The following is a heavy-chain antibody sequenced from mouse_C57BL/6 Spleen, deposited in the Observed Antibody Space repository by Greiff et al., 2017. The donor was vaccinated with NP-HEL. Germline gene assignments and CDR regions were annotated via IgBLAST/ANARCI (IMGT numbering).Heavy chain of an antibody. D-gene: IGHD4-1*01. Sequence: QVQLQQSGAELVKPGASVKMSCKASGYTFTSYWITWVKQRPGQGLEWIGDISPGSGSTNYIEKFKSKATLTVDTSSSTAYMRLSSLTSEDSAVYYCARRRDWDGYWGQGTTLTVSS. CDR2: ISPGSGST. CDR3: ARRRDWDGY. V-gene: IGHV1-55*01. CDR1: GYTFTSYW. J-gene: IGHJ2*01.